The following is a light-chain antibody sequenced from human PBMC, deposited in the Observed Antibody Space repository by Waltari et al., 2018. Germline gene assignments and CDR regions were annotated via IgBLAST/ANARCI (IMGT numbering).Light chain of an antibody. J-gene: IGLJ2*01. CDR3: NSYTSSTTLL. Sequence: QSALTQPASVSGSPGQSITFSCAGTSSDIGAYNYVSWYQQHPGKAPKLIIYDVSHLPPGVANRFSGSKSGNTASLTISGVQPEDEADYYCNSYTSSTTLLFGGGTKLTVL. CDR2: DVS. V-gene: IGLV2-14*03. CDR1: SSDIGAYNY.